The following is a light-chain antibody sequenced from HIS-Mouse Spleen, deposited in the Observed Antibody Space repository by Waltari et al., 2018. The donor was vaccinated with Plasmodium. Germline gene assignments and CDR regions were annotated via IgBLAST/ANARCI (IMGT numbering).Light chain of an antibody. J-gene: IGKJ3*01. CDR1: QGISSY. CDR3: QQYYSYPFT. V-gene: IGKV1-8*01. Sequence: AIRMTQSPSSFPASTGDRVTITCRASQGISSYLAWYQQKPGKAPKLLFYAASPLQSGVPSRFSGSGSGTDFTLTISRLQSEDFATYYCQQYYSYPFTFGPGTKVDIK. CDR2: AAS.